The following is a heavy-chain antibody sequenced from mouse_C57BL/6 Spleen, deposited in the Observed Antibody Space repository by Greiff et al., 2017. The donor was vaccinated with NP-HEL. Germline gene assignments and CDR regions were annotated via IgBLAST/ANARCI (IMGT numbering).Heavy chain of an antibody. CDR1: GFSLTSYG. Sequence: VHLVESGPGLVAPSQSLSITCTVSGFSLTSYGVSWVRQPPGKGLEWLGVIWGDGSTNYHSALISRLSISKDNSKSQVFLKLNSLQTDDTATYYCAKVPITTVVATDAMDYWGQGTSVTVSS. CDR3: AKVPITTVVATDAMDY. J-gene: IGHJ4*01. CDR2: IWGDGST. D-gene: IGHD1-1*01. V-gene: IGHV2-3*01.